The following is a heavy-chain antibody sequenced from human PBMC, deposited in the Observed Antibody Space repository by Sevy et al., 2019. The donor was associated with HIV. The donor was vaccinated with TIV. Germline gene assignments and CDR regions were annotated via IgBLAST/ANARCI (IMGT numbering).Heavy chain of an antibody. J-gene: IGHJ6*02. CDR2: IYPGHSDT. V-gene: IGHV5-51*01. Sequence: GESLKISCKGSGYSFTSYWIGWLRQMPGKGLEWMGIIYPGHSDTRDSPSFQGQVTISADKSISTAYLQWSSLKASDTAIYFCTRHEEAVRGVHTYYYYYGMDVWGQGTPVTVSS. CDR3: TRHEEAVRGVHTYYYYYGMDV. D-gene: IGHD3-10*01. CDR1: GYSFTSYW.